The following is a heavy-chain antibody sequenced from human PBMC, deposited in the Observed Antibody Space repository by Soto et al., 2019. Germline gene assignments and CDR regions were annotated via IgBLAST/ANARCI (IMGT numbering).Heavy chain of an antibody. J-gene: IGHJ4*02. V-gene: IGHV3-21*01. CDR2: ISSSSSYI. Sequence: VQLVESGGGLVKPGGSLRLSCAASGFTFSSYSMNWVRQAPGKGLEWVSSISSSSSYIYYADSVKGRFTISRDNAKNSLYLQMNSLRAEDTAVYYCARDTVVPAAIFDYWGQGTLVTVSS. CDR3: ARDTVVPAAIFDY. CDR1: GFTFSSYS. D-gene: IGHD2-2*01.